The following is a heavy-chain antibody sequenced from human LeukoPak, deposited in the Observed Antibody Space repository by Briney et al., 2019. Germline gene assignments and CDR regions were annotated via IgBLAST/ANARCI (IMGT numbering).Heavy chain of an antibody. J-gene: IGHJ3*02. D-gene: IGHD3-22*01. CDR2: ISSSGSTI. CDR1: GFTFTSAW. CDR3: ARTYYYDSSGPDAFDI. V-gene: IGHV3-48*04. Sequence: PGGSLRLSCAASGFTFTSAWMTWVRQAPGKGLEWVSYISSSGSTIYYADSVKGRFTISRDNAKNSLYLQMNSLRAEDTAVYYCARTYYYDSSGPDAFDIWGQGTMVTVSS.